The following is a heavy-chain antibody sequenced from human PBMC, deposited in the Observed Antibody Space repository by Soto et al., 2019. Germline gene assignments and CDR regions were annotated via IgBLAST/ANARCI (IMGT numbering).Heavy chain of an antibody. CDR2: IYYSGST. CDR3: GRRYGSCFDY. Sequence: SETLSLTCTVSGGSIISYYWSWIRQPPGKGLEWIGYIYYSGSTNYNPSLKSRVTISVDTSKNQFSLKLSSVTAADTAGYYCGRRYGSCFDYWGQGTRVTVSS. V-gene: IGHV4-59*08. CDR1: GGSIISYY. J-gene: IGHJ4*02. D-gene: IGHD5-18*01.